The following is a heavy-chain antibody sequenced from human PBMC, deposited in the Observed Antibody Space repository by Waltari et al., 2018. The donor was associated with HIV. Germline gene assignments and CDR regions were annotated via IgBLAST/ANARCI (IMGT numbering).Heavy chain of an antibody. Sequence: EEQLLQSGAEVKKPGESLKISCEGSGYRFTSFWIGCVRQMPGNGLEWMGIIFPADSDTRYSPPCQDQVTISADKSHRTAYLQWSSLKASESAKDYCARPRGGLLEGGWYFDLWGRGTLVTVSS. CDR1: GYRFTSFW. CDR2: IFPADSDT. J-gene: IGHJ2*01. CDR3: ARPRGGLLEGGWYFDL. V-gene: IGHV5-51*01. D-gene: IGHD3-3*01.